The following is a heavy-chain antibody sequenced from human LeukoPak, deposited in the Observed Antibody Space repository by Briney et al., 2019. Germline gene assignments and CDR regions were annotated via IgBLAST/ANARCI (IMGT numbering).Heavy chain of an antibody. J-gene: IGHJ6*02. V-gene: IGHV4-59*01. CDR1: GGSISSYY. CDR3: ARENVEPYLYYGLDV. Sequence: PSETLSLTCTVSGGSISSYYWSWIRQPPGKGLEWIGYIYYTGSTNYNPSLKSRVTISLDTSKNQFSLKLSSVTAADTAVYYCARENVEPYLYYGLDVWGQGTTVTVSS. D-gene: IGHD1-1*01. CDR2: IYYTGST.